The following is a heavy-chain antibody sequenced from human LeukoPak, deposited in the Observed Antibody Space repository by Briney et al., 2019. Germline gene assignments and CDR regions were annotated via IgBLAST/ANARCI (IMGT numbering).Heavy chain of an antibody. CDR3: ARINSGWYFDY. CDR2: IYYSGNT. CDR1: GGSISSHY. J-gene: IGHJ4*02. Sequence: PSETLSLTCIVSGGSISSHYWTCIRQPPGKGLEYIGYIYYSGNTNYNPSLKSRVTISVDRSKNQFSLKLTSVTAEDTAVYYCARINSGWYFDYWGQGTLVTVSP. D-gene: IGHD6-19*01. V-gene: IGHV4-59*11.